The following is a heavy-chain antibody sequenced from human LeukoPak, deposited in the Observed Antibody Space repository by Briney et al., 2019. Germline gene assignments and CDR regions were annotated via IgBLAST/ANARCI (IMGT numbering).Heavy chain of an antibody. D-gene: IGHD6-13*01. Sequence: SETLSLTCTVSGGSISSYYCSWIRQPRGKGLEWIGYIYYDGSTNYNPSLKSRVTMSVDTSKNQFSLRLSSVTAADTAVYYCARGVAAAGTHFDYWGQGTLVTVSS. J-gene: IGHJ4*02. CDR1: GGSISSYY. CDR3: ARGVAAAGTHFDY. CDR2: IYYDGST. V-gene: IGHV4-59*01.